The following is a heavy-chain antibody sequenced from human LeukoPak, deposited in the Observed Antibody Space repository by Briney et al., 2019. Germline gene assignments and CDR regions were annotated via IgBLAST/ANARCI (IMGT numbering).Heavy chain of an antibody. Sequence: PSETLSLTCTVSGGSISSYYWSWIQQPAGQGLEWMGRIYTSGSTNYNPSPKSRVTMSVDTSKTQFSLKLRSALAAGTAASSCATERGYYYDSSGYYFGCFDPWGQGTLVTVSS. J-gene: IGHJ5*02. CDR1: GGSISSYY. V-gene: IGHV4-4*07. D-gene: IGHD3-22*01. CDR3: ATERGYYYDSSGYYFGCFDP. CDR2: IYTSGST.